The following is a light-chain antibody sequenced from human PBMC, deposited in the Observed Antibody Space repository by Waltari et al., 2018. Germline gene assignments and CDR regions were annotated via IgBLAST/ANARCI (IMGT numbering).Light chain of an antibody. CDR2: AAS. CDR1: QGVSSY. Sequence: DIQLTQSPSFLSASVGDRVTIPCRASQGVSSYLAWYQQKPGKAPKLLISAASTLQSGVPSRFSGSGSGTEFILTISSLQPEDFATYYCQQLSSYPLTFGPGTKVDIK. J-gene: IGKJ3*01. CDR3: QQLSSYPLT. V-gene: IGKV1-9*01.